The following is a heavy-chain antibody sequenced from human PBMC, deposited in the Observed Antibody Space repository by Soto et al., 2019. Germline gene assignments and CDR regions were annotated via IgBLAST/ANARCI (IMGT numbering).Heavy chain of an antibody. D-gene: IGHD3-9*01. Sequence: SETLSLTCTDSGGSISRSSYYWGWIRQPPGKGLEWIGSIYYSGSTKYNPSLKSRVTISVDTSKNQFSLKLSSVTAADTAVYYCARDRLANWFDPWGQGTLVTVSS. CDR3: ARDRLANWFDP. V-gene: IGHV4-39*07. CDR2: IYYSGST. CDR1: GGSISRSSYY. J-gene: IGHJ5*02.